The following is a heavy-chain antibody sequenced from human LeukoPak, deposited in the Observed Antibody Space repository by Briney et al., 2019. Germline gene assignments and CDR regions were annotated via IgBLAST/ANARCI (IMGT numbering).Heavy chain of an antibody. J-gene: IGHJ4*02. CDR2: ISGSGGST. Sequence: GGSLRLSCAASGFTFSSYAMSWVRQAPGKGLEWVSAISGSGGSTYYADSVKGRFTISRDNSKNTLYPQMNSLRAEDTAVYYCARDLEASTGTTDYFDYWGQGTLVTVSS. D-gene: IGHD1-7*01. CDR1: GFTFSSYA. CDR3: ARDLEASTGTTDYFDY. V-gene: IGHV3-23*01.